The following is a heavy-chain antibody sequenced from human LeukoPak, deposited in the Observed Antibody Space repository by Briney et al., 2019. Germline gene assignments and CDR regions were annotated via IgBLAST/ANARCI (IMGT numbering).Heavy chain of an antibody. V-gene: IGHV1-69*05. J-gene: IGHJ4*02. CDR2: IIPIFGTA. CDR1: GGTFSSYA. CDR3: AGRVPGINWNYDY. Sequence: ASVKVSCKAPGGTFSSYAISWVRQAPGQGLEWMGGIIPIFGTANYAQKFQGRVTITTDESTSTAYMELSSLRSEDTAVYYCAGRVPGINWNYDYWGQGTLVTVSS. D-gene: IGHD1-7*01.